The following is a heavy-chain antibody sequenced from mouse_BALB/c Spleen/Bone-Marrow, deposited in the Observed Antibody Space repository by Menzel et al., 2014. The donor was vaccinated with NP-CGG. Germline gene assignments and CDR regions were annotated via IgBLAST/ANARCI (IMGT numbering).Heavy chain of an antibody. CDR1: GFNIKDTY. J-gene: IGHJ1*01. CDR3: ANYRYGWYFDV. CDR2: IDPANGNT. V-gene: IGHV14-3*02. D-gene: IGHD2-14*01. Sequence: VQLKQSGAELVKPGASVKLSCTASGFNIKDTYMHWVKQRPKQGLEWIGRIDPANGNTRYDPKFQGKATITADTSSNTAYLQLSSLTSEDTAVYYCANYRYGWYFDVWGAGTTVTVPS.